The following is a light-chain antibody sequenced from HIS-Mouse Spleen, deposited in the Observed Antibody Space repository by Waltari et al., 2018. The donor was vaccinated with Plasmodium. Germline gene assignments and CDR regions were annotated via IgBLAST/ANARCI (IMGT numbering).Light chain of an antibody. V-gene: IGLV3-10*01. CDR2: EDS. J-gene: IGLJ3*02. CDR3: YSTDISGNHRV. Sequence: SYELTQPPSVSVSPGQTARITCSGDALPKKYAYWYQQKSGQAPVLVIYEDSKRPCGIPERCSGSSSGTMATLTSSGAQVEDEADYYCYSTDISGNHRVFGGGTKLTVL. CDR1: ALPKKY.